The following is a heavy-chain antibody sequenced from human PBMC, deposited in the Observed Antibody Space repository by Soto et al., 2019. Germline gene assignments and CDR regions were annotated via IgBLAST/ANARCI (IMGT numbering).Heavy chain of an antibody. J-gene: IGHJ4*02. CDR2: IYWNDDK. Sequence: QITLKESGPTLVKPTQTLTLTCTFSGFSLTSPAVGVNWIRQPPGKAPEWLALIYWNDDKQYSPSLKSRLTITKDTSKNQVVLTLTNMDVVDTAPYYCAHGSGWLSDYWGQGALVTVSS. V-gene: IGHV2-5*01. CDR3: AHGSGWLSDY. D-gene: IGHD6-19*01. CDR1: GFSLTSPAVG.